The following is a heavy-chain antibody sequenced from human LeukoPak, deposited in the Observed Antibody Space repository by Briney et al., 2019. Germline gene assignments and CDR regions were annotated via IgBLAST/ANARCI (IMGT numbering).Heavy chain of an antibody. CDR2: IYPADSDT. CDR1: GYSFTSYW. V-gene: IGHV5-51*01. J-gene: IGHJ5*02. Sequence: GESLKISCKGSGYSFTSYWIGWVRQMPGKGLEWMGIIYPADSDTRYSPSFQGQVTISADKSISTAYLQWSSLKASDTAMYYCARSTVTTPKWLDPWGQGTLVTVSS. CDR3: ARSTVTTPKWLDP. D-gene: IGHD4-11*01.